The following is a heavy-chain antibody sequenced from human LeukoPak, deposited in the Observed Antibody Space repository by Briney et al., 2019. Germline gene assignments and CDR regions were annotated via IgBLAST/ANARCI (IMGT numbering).Heavy chain of an antibody. J-gene: IGHJ4*02. CDR2: INHSGST. D-gene: IGHD3-22*01. Sequence: PSETLSLTCTVSGASMSRYYWSWIRQPPGKGLEWIGEINHSGSTNYNPSLKSRVTISVDTSKNQFSLKLSSVTAANTAVYYCARVYYDSSGYYPYYFDYWGQGTLVTVSS. CDR3: ARVYYDSSGYYPYYFDY. CDR1: GASMSRYY. V-gene: IGHV4-34*01.